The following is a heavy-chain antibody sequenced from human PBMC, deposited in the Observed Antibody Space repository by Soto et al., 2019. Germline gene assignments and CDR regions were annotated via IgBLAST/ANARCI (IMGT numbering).Heavy chain of an antibody. J-gene: IGHJ4*02. CDR3: AVYGYGVSAAAY. D-gene: IGHD4-17*01. Sequence: AGGSLRLSCAGSGLTFRNDWFIWVRQAPGKGLEWVANINQDGSERYYVDSVRGRFTISRDNVENSLYLQLNSLRPEDTAVYYCAVYGYGVSAAAYWGQGTLVTVSS. CDR1: GLTFRNDW. CDR2: INQDGSER. V-gene: IGHV3-7*03.